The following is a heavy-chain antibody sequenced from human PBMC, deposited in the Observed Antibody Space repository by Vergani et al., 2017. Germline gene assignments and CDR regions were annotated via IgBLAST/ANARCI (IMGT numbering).Heavy chain of an antibody. D-gene: IGHD2-21*02. CDR1: GGSLCSSSYY. CDR2: IYYSWST. Sequence: QLQLQESGPGLVKPSETLSLTCTVSGGSLCSSSYYWGWIRQPPGKGLEWIGSIYYSWSTYYNPSLKSRVTISVDTSKNQLSLKLSSVTAADTAVYYCARHLAYCGGDCYPYYYGMDVWGQGTTVTVSS. CDR3: ARHLAYCGGDCYPYYYGMDV. J-gene: IGHJ6*02. V-gene: IGHV4-39*01.